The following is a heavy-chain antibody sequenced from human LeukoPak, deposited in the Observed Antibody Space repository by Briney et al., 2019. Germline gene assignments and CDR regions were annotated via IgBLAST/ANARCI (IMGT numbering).Heavy chain of an antibody. Sequence: ASVKVSCKASGYTFTSYDITWVRQATGQGLEWMGWMNPNNSDTGYAQKFRGRVTLTRDTSISTAYMELSSLRSDDTAVHYCARGFMDYDSSDFAFSYYWGQGTLVTVSS. D-gene: IGHD3-22*01. CDR3: ARGFMDYDSSDFAFSYY. J-gene: IGHJ4*02. CDR1: GYTFTSYD. V-gene: IGHV1-8*01. CDR2: MNPNNSDT.